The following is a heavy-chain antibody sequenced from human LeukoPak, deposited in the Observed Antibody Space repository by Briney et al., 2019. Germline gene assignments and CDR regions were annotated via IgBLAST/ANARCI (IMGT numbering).Heavy chain of an antibody. CDR1: GYSISSGYY. CDR2: IYHSGST. V-gene: IGHV4-38-2*01. CDR3: AGLRLPYYYGMDV. J-gene: IGHJ6*04. D-gene: IGHD5-12*01. Sequence: PSETLSLTCAASGYSISSGYYWGWIRQPPGKGLEWIGSIYHSGSTYYNPSLKSRVTISVDTSKNQFSLKLSSVTAADTAVYYCAGLRLPYYYGMDVWGKGTTVTVSS.